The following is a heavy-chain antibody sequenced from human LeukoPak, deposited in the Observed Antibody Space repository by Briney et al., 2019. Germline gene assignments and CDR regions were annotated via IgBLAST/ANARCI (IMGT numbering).Heavy chain of an antibody. CDR3: AREWGTTGYFDY. CDR1: GGSISSYY. J-gene: IGHJ4*01. V-gene: IGHV4-59*01. Sequence: PSETLSLTCTVSGGSISSYYWSWIRQPPGKGLEWIGYIYYSGSTNYNPSLKSRVTISVDTSKNQFSLKLSSVTAADTAVYYCAREWGTTGYFDYWGHGTLVTVSS. CDR2: IYYSGST. D-gene: IGHD1-7*01.